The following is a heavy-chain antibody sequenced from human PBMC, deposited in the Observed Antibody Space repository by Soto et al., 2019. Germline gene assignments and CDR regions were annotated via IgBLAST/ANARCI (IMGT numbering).Heavy chain of an antibody. Sequence: NPSETLSLTCAVYGGSFSGYYWSWIRQPPGKGLEWIGEINHSGSTNYNPSLKSRVTISVDTSKNQFSLKLSSVTAADTAVYYCATTKGTVTTSYYYYMDVWGKGTTVTVSS. J-gene: IGHJ6*03. D-gene: IGHD4-17*01. CDR2: INHSGST. V-gene: IGHV4-34*01. CDR1: GGSFSGYY. CDR3: ATTKGTVTTSYYYYMDV.